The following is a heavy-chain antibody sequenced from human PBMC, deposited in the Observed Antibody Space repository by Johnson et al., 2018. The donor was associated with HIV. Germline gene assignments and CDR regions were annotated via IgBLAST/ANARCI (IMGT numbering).Heavy chain of an antibody. V-gene: IGHV3-7*03. J-gene: IGHJ3*02. CDR1: GFTFSSYW. D-gene: IGHD2-15*01. CDR3: ARDPDVTPGAFDI. Sequence: ASGFTFSSYWMHWVRQAPGNGLEWVATIKLDGSDKYYLDSVKGRFTISRDNSKNTLCLQMNSLRAEDTTVYYCARDPDVTPGAFDIWGQGTMVTVSS. CDR2: IKLDGSDK.